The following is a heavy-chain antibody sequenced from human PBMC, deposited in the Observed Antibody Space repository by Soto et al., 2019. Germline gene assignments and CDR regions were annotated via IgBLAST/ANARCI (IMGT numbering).Heavy chain of an antibody. J-gene: IGHJ3*02. CDR1: GFTFSNYD. CDR2: IGTAADT. Sequence: GGSLRLSCAASGFTFSNYDMHWVRQPTGKGLEWVSVIGTAADTYYPDSVKGRFTISRENAKNSLYLQMNSLRAGDTAMYYCARAAKGRNRATALRVGAFDIWGQGTMVTVSS. D-gene: IGHD6-13*01. CDR3: ARAAKGRNRATALRVGAFDI. V-gene: IGHV3-13*01.